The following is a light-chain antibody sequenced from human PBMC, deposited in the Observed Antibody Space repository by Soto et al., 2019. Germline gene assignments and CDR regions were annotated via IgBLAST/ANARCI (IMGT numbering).Light chain of an antibody. J-gene: IGKJ1*01. Sequence: DIQMTQSPSTLSASVGDTVTVTCRASQSVSGWLAWYQQKPGKAPKLLIYKASSLEGGVPSRFSGSGSGTEFTLTISSLQPDDYATYYCQQYHSFWTFGQGTKVDIK. CDR3: QQYHSFWT. V-gene: IGKV1-5*03. CDR1: QSVSGW. CDR2: KAS.